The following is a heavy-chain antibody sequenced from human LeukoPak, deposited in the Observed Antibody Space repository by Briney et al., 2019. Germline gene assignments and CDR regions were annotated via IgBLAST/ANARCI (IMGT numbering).Heavy chain of an antibody. CDR1: GFXFSSYE. D-gene: IGHD6-6*01. CDR2: ISSGSSSI. J-gene: IGHJ4*02. V-gene: IGHV3-48*03. CDR3: ARGGIAARFAY. Sequence: GGSLRLSCGAFGFXFSSYEINWVRQAPGKGLEWVSYISSGSSSIFYADSVKGRFTISRDNSKNSLYLQMNSLRVEDTAVYYCARGGIAARFAYWGQGTLVTVSS.